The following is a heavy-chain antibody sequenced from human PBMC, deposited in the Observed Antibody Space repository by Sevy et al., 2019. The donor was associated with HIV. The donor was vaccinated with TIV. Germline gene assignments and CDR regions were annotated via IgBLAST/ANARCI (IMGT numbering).Heavy chain of an antibody. Sequence: SETLSLTCTVSGGSISSGDYYWSWIRQPPGKGLEWIGYIYYSGSTYYNPSLKTRVTISVDTSKNQFSLKLSSVTAADTAVYYCARDLHYDFWSDGMDGWGQRTTVTVSS. V-gene: IGHV4-30-4*01. CDR2: IYYSGST. D-gene: IGHD3-3*01. CDR3: ARDLHYDFWSDGMDG. J-gene: IGHJ6*02. CDR1: GGSISSGDYY.